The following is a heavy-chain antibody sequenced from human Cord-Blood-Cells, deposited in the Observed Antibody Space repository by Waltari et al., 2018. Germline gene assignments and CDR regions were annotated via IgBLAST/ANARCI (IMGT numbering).Heavy chain of an antibody. J-gene: IGHJ1*01. CDR2: NNHSGST. V-gene: IGHV4-34*01. CDR1: GGSFGGYY. CDR3: AREPGYCTNGVCYWSGYFQH. D-gene: IGHD2-8*01. Sequence: QVQLQQWGAGLLKPSENLSPTWAVHGGSFGGYYWRWIRQPPGNGVEWIGENNHSGSTNYNPSLKSRVTISVDTSKNQFSLKLSSVTAADTAVYYCAREPGYCTNGVCYWSGYFQHWGQGTLVTVSS.